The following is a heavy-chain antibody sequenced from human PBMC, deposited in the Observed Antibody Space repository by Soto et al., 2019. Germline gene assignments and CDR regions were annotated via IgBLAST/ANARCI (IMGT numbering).Heavy chain of an antibody. J-gene: IGHJ4*02. Sequence: EVQLVESGGGLVKPGGSLRLSCRASGFTFSNALMSWVRQAPGKGLEWVGRIKSKTDGGTTDYAAPVKGRFPISRDDSKNTPYLQMNSLKSEDTAVYWCPTDELVRAAPGDYFGQGTLVSVSS. CDR3: PTDELVRAAPGDY. D-gene: IGHD1-1*01. CDR2: IKSKTDGGTT. CDR1: GFTFSNAL. V-gene: IGHV3-15*01.